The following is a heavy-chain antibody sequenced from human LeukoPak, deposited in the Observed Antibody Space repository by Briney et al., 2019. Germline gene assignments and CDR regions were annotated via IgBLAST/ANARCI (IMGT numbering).Heavy chain of an antibody. D-gene: IGHD3-22*01. Sequence: SETLSLTCAVYGGSFSGYYWSWIRQPPGKGLEWIGEINHSGSTNYNPSLRSRVTISVDTSKNQFSLKLSSVTAADTAVYYCAKDPDYYDSSGYEEGYWGQGTLVTASS. V-gene: IGHV4-34*01. CDR3: AKDPDYYDSSGYEEGY. CDR1: GGSFSGYY. J-gene: IGHJ4*02. CDR2: INHSGST.